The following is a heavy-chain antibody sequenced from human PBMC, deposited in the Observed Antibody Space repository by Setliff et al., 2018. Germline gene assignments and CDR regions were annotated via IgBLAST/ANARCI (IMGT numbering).Heavy chain of an antibody. J-gene: IGHJ6*03. CDR2: VNTNTGNP. CDR1: GYTFTTYA. V-gene: IGHV7-4-1*02. CDR3: ARASRFGTIVYKGYYYMDV. D-gene: IGHD3-10*01. Sequence: ASVKVSCKASGYTFTTYAMGWMRQAPAQGLEWMGWVNTNTGNPSYAQDFTGRFVFSLDTSVSTAYLQISSLKAEDTAVYYCARASRFGTIVYKGYYYMDVWGKGTTVTVSS.